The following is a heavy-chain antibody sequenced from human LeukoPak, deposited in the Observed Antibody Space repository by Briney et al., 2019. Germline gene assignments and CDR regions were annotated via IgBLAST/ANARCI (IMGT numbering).Heavy chain of an antibody. CDR3: AKRGVTGYKEGFDY. V-gene: IGHV3-23*01. CDR1: GFTFSSYA. D-gene: IGHD3-9*01. Sequence: GGPLRLSCAASGFTFSSYAMTWVRQAPGKGLEWVSGISAGGDDTYFPDSVKGRFTISRDNSKSTLYLQMNSLRAEDTAVYYCAKRGVTGYKEGFDYWGQGTLVTVSS. J-gene: IGHJ4*02. CDR2: ISAGGDDT.